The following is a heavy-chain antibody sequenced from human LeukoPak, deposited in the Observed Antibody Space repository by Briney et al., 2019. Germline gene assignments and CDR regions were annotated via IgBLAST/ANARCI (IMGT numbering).Heavy chain of an antibody. CDR1: GYSFTSYW. Sequence: GESLKISCKASGYSFTSYWIGGVRQMPGKGLEWMGIIYPGDSDTRYSPSFQGQVTISADKSISTAYLQWSSLKASDTAMYYCARRSMMLSNGVDYWGQGTLVIVSS. CDR3: ARRSMMLSNGVDY. J-gene: IGHJ4*02. CDR2: IYPGDSDT. D-gene: IGHD2-8*01. V-gene: IGHV5-51*01.